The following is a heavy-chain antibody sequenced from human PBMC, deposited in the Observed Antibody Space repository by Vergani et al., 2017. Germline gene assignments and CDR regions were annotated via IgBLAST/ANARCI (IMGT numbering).Heavy chain of an antibody. CDR1: GFTFSTYD. D-gene: IGHD3-10*01. CDR3: AKEHMVRGEEWFDP. CDR2: ISKDGSNK. V-gene: IGHV3-30*18. J-gene: IGHJ5*02. Sequence: QVQLVVSGGGVVQPGRSLRLSCAASGFTFSTYDMHWVRQAPGKGLEWVAVISKDGSNKYYADSVKGRFTISRDNSKNTLYLQMNSLRAEDTAVYYCAKEHMVRGEEWFDPWGQGTLVTVSS.